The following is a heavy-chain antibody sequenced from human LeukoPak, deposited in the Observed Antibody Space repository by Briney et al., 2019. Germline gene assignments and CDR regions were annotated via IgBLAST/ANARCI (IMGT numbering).Heavy chain of an antibody. CDR1: GFTFRTYA. CDR2: VVGDGGGI. CDR3: AKDRTPDGYYSIDF. V-gene: IGHV3-23*01. Sequence: GGSLRLSCAPSGFTFRTYAMNWVRQAPGKGLEWVAVVVGDGGGIHYADSVKDRFTISRDNSQNTLYLQMNDLRADDTATYFCAKDRTPDGYYSIDFWGQGTLVTVSS. J-gene: IGHJ4*02. D-gene: IGHD2-21*02.